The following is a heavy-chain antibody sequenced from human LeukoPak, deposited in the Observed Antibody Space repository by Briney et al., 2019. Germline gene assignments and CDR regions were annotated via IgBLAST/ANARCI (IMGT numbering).Heavy chain of an antibody. V-gene: IGHV3-9*01. CDR3: AKSPRNVSSGYYSIAYYFDY. Sequence: TGGSLRLSCAASGFTFDDYAMHWVRQAPGKGLEWVSGISWNSGSIGYADSVKGRFTISRDNAKNSLYLQMNSLRAEDTALYYCAKSPRNVSSGYYSIAYYFDYWGQGTLVTVSS. J-gene: IGHJ4*02. CDR1: GFTFDDYA. D-gene: IGHD3-22*01. CDR2: ISWNSGSI.